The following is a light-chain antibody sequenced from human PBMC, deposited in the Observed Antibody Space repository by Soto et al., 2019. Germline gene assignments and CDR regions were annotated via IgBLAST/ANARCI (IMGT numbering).Light chain of an antibody. CDR2: EVS. CDR1: SSDVGSYNL. J-gene: IGLJ3*02. V-gene: IGLV2-23*02. Sequence: QSALTQPASVSGSPGQSITISCTGTSSDVGSYNLVSWYQQHPGKAPKLMIYEVSKRPSGVSNRFSSSKSGNTASLTISGLQAEDEADYSCCSYAGSSSWVFGGGTKVTVL. CDR3: CSYAGSSSWV.